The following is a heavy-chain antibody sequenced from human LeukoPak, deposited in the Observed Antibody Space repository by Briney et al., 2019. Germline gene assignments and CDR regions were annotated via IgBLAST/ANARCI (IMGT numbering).Heavy chain of an antibody. CDR2: ISYDGSNK. Sequence: GGSLRLSCAASGFTFSSYAMHWIRQDPGKGLEWVAVISYDGSNKYYADSVKGRFTISRDNSKNTLYLQMNSLRAEDTAVYYCARERTNEAYYFDYWGQGTLVTVSS. D-gene: IGHD1-1*01. CDR3: ARERTNEAYYFDY. J-gene: IGHJ4*02. CDR1: GFTFSSYA. V-gene: IGHV3-30-3*01.